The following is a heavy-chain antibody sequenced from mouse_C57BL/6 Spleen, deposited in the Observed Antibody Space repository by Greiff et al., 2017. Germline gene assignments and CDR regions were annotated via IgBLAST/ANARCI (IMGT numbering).Heavy chain of an antibody. CDR3: ARKAAAQAYFDY. D-gene: IGHD3-2*02. V-gene: IGHV1-61*01. J-gene: IGHJ2*01. CDR2: IYPSDSET. CDR1: GYTFTSYW. Sequence: VQLQQPGAELVRPGSSVKLSCKASGYTFTSYWMDWVKQRPGQGLEWIGNIYPSDSETHYNQKFKDKATLTVDKSSSIAYMQLSSLTSEDSAVYYCARKAAAQAYFDYWGQGTTLTVSS.